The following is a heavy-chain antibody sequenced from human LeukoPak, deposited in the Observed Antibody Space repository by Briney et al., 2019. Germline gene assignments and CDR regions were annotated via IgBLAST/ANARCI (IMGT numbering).Heavy chain of an antibody. CDR1: GFTFSSYA. V-gene: IGHV3-23*01. Sequence: PGGSLRLSCAASGFTFSSYALSWVRQAPGKGLEWVSAISGSGDTTYYADSVKGRFTISRDNSKNTLYLQMNSLRAEDTAVYYCAKRKTEEYSRSTGACDIWGQGTMVTVS. CDR2: ISGSGDTT. J-gene: IGHJ3*02. D-gene: IGHD6-6*01. CDR3: AKRKTEEYSRSTGACDI.